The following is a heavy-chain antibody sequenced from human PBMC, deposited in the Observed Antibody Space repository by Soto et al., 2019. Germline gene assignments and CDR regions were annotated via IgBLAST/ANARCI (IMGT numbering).Heavy chain of an antibody. CDR1: GFSLSTSGAA. Sequence: QINLIESGPTLVKPTQTLTLTCTFSGFSLSTSGAAVGWVRPPPGRALEWLALIYWDGDKRYNASPGNRLPITKSSIGSQVVLTLTNVDPADTGTYYCAHRATMTIFGIIIDNVTGFDPRGQGTRVSVSS. D-gene: IGHD3-3*01. CDR3: AHRATMTIFGIIIDNVTGFDP. CDR2: IYWDGDK. V-gene: IGHV2-5*02. J-gene: IGHJ5*02.